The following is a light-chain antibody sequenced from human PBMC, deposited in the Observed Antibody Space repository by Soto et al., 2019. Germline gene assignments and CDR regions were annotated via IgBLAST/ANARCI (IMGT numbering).Light chain of an antibody. Sequence: QSALTQPASVSGSPGQSITISCAGTSSDVGSYHLVSWYQQHPGKVPKVIIYEGSKRPSGVSNRFSGSQSGNTASLTISGLQADDGADYFCCSYAGSATFVVFGGGTKLTVL. CDR3: CSYAGSATFVV. V-gene: IGLV2-23*03. J-gene: IGLJ2*01. CDR2: EGS. CDR1: SSDVGSYHL.